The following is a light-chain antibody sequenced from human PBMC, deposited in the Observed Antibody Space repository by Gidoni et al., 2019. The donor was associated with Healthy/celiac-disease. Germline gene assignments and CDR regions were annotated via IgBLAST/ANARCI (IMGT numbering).Light chain of an antibody. V-gene: IGKV3-11*01. CDR2: DAS. CDR3: QQRSNWPYT. Sequence: EIVLTQSPATLSLSPGERATLSCRASQSVSSYLAWYQQKPGQAPRLLIYDASNRATGIPARFSGSGSGTDFTLTISILEPEDFAVYYCQQRSNWPYTFGQGTKLGIK. CDR1: QSVSSY. J-gene: IGKJ2*01.